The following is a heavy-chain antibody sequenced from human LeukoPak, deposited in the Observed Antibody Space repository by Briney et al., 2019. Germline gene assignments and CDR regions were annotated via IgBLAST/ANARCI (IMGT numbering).Heavy chain of an antibody. CDR2: INPGVGST. J-gene: IGHJ4*02. CDR3: ATHSPAGYATGYIRRLDY. CDR1: GYSLTDSY. Sequence: ASVKVSCKASGYSLTDSYMHWVRQAPGQGLGWMGIINPGVGSTTYAQKFQDRVTMTRDTSTSTVYMELSSLRSEDTALYYCATHSPAGYATGYIRRLDYWGQGTLVTVSS. D-gene: IGHD5-24*01. V-gene: IGHV1-46*01.